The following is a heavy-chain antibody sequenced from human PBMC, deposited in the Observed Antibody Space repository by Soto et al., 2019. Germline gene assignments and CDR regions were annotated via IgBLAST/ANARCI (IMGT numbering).Heavy chain of an antibody. D-gene: IGHD4-4*01. CDR1: GYTFTSYA. V-gene: IGHV1-3*01. J-gene: IGHJ4*02. Sequence: ASVKVSCKTSGYTFTSYAIHWVRQAPGQRLEWMGWINADNGDTKYSQKFSGRVTITRDTSANTAFMELSSLRSEDTAMYYCARELQGLYYFDFWGQGTLVTVSS. CDR3: ARELQGLYYFDF. CDR2: INADNGDT.